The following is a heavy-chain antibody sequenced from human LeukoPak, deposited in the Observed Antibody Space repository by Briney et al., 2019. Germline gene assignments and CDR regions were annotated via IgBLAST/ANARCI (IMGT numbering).Heavy chain of an antibody. Sequence: ASVKVSCKASGYTSTSYGISWVRQAPGQGLEWMGWISAYNGNTNYAQKLQGRVTMTTDTSTSTAYMELRSLRSDDTAVYYCARDLSDYYDSWANDPFDIWGQGTMVTVSS. CDR3: ARDLSDYYDSWANDPFDI. CDR1: GYTSTSYG. J-gene: IGHJ3*02. CDR2: ISAYNGNT. D-gene: IGHD3-22*01. V-gene: IGHV1-18*01.